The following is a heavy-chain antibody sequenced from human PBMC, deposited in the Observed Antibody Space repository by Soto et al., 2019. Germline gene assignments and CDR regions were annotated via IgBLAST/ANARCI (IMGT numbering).Heavy chain of an antibody. CDR1: GGTFSSYA. V-gene: IGHV1-46*01. CDR3: ARLVVVAATNYFDY. Sequence: ASVKVSCKASGGTFSSYAISWVRQAPGQGLEWMGMINPSSGRTSYAQNFQGRVTMTSDTSTSIVYMEMSSLKSEDTAVYYCARLVVVAATNYFDYWGQGTLVTVSS. D-gene: IGHD2-15*01. CDR2: INPSSGRT. J-gene: IGHJ4*02.